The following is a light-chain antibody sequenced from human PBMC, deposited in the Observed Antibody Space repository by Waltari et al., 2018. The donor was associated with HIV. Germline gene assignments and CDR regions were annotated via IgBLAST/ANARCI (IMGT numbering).Light chain of an antibody. Sequence: DIQMTQSPSSVSASVGDRGTITCRASQSIGRWLVWYQQTPGKAPKLLIYASSTLQPGVPSRFSGSGSGTSFALTITSLQPEDFATYYCQQASSLPLTFGGGTKVEIK. CDR1: QSIGRW. CDR2: ASS. J-gene: IGKJ4*01. V-gene: IGKV1-12*01. CDR3: QQASSLPLT.